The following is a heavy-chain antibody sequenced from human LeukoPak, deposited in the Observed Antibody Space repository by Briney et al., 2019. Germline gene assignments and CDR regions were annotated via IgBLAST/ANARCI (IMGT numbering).Heavy chain of an antibody. J-gene: IGHJ4*02. D-gene: IGHD3-16*02. Sequence: GGSLRLSCAASGFTFSSYSMNWVRQAPGKGLEWVSYISSSSSTIYYADSVKGRFTISRDNAKNSLYLQMNSLRAEDTAVYYCARAYYDYVWGSYRSGPDYWGQGTLVTVSS. V-gene: IGHV3-48*04. CDR3: ARAYYDYVWGSYRSGPDY. CDR2: ISSSSSTI. CDR1: GFTFSSYS.